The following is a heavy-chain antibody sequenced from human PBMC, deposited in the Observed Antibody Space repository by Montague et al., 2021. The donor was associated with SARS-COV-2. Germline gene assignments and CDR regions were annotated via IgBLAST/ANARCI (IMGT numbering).Heavy chain of an antibody. CDR1: GFTVSSYW. V-gene: IGHV3-7*01. CDR3: ARDSFWSSYYTDYYGMDV. J-gene: IGHJ6*02. D-gene: IGHD3-3*01. CDR2: IKQDGSEK. Sequence: SLRLSCAASGFTVSSYWMSWVRQAPGKGLEWVANIKQDGSEKYYVGPVKGRFTISRDNAKNSLYLQMNSLRAEDTAVYYCARDSFWSSYYTDYYGMDVWGQGTTVTVSS.